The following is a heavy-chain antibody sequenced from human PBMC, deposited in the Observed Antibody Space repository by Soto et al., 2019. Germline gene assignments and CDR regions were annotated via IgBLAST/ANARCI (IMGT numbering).Heavy chain of an antibody. V-gene: IGHV3-23*01. CDR3: AKRIGTMVRGVYLFDY. CDR1: GFTFSSYA. CDR2: ISGSGGST. D-gene: IGHD3-10*01. J-gene: IGHJ4*02. Sequence: GGSLRLSCAASGFTFSSYAMSWVRQAPGKGLEWVSAISGSGGSTYYADSVKGRFTISRDNSKNTLYLQMNSLRVEDTAVYYCAKRIGTMVRGVYLFDYWGQGTLVTVSS.